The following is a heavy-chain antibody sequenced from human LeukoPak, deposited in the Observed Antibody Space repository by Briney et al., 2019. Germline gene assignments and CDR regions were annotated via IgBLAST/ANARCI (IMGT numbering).Heavy chain of an antibody. J-gene: IGHJ4*02. CDR1: GFTFSDSY. CDR3: ARAKGSYSFDY. D-gene: IGHD3-10*01. V-gene: IGHV3-11*01. CDR2: INSSGSTT. Sequence: PGGSLRLSCAVSGFTFSDSYMGWIRQAPGKGLEYISHINSSGSTTYYADSMKGRFTISRDNAKNSLYVQMNSLRAEDTAVYYCARAKGSYSFDYWGQGTLVTVSS.